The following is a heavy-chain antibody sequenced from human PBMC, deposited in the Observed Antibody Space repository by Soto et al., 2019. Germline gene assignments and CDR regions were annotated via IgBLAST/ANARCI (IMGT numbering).Heavy chain of an antibody. D-gene: IGHD3-9*01. V-gene: IGHV3-30-3*01. CDR1: GFTFSSYA. CDR3: ARDAYDILTGYYAFYYYYGMDV. CDR2: ISYDGSNK. Sequence: PGGSLRLSCAASGFTFSSYAMHWVRQAPGKGLEWVAVISYDGSNKYYADSVKSRFTISRDNPKNTLYLQMNSLRAEDTAVYYCARDAYDILTGYYAFYYYYGMDVWGQGTTVTVSS. J-gene: IGHJ6*02.